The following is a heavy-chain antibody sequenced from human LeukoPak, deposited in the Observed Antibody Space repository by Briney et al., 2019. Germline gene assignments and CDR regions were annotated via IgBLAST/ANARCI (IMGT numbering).Heavy chain of an antibody. CDR2: IYPGDSDT. Sequence: GESLKISCKGSGYSFTSYWIGWVRQLPGKGLEWMGIIYPGDSDTRYSPSFQGQVTISADKSISTAYLQWSSLKASDTAMYYCARRQLWQRGWFDPWGQGTLVTVSS. CDR1: GYSFTSYW. D-gene: IGHD5-18*01. CDR3: ARRQLWQRGWFDP. J-gene: IGHJ5*02. V-gene: IGHV5-51*01.